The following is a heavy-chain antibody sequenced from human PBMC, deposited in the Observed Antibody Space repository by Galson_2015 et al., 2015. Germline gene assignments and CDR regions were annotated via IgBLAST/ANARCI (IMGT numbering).Heavy chain of an antibody. D-gene: IGHD2-2*01. Sequence: SLRLSCAASGFTFSSYALGPPGSRQGAGVGGSISYDGSNKYYADSVKGRFTISRDNSKNTLYLQMNSLRAEDTAVYYCASADCSSTSCYGDYWGQGTLVTVSS. J-gene: IGHJ4*02. V-gene: IGHV3-30-3*01. CDR2: SYDGSNK. CDR1: GFTFSSYA. CDR3: ASADCSSTSCYGDY.